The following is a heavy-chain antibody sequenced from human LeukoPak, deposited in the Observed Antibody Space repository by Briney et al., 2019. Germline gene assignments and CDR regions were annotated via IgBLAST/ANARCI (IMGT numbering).Heavy chain of an antibody. V-gene: IGHV4-4*07. CDR2: FYASWTT. J-gene: IGHJ5*02. Sequence: SETLSLTCNVFGVSISNYFWSWLRQPAGKGLEWIGRFYASWTTYYNPSLRSRVTLSMDTSKNHFSLKLTSVTAADTAVYYCARTHCGGGSCDTFDPWGQGTLVTVSS. CDR1: GVSISNYF. CDR3: ARTHCGGGSCDTFDP. D-gene: IGHD2-21*01.